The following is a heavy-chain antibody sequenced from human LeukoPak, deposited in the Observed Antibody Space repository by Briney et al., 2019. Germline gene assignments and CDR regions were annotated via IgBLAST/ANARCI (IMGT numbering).Heavy chain of an antibody. CDR1: GFDFSNSF. CDR2: ISSRSTTI. V-gene: IGHV3-11*01. D-gene: IGHD2-15*01. CDR3: GKGSLAVPATPLDF. J-gene: IGHJ4*02. Sequence: GGSLRLSCTASGFDFSNSFMTWVRQGPGKGLEWISYISSRSTTIYYADSVKGRFTISRDNGKNTVYLQMNNLRVDDTAVFYCGKGSLAVPATPLDFWGQGTLVTVSS.